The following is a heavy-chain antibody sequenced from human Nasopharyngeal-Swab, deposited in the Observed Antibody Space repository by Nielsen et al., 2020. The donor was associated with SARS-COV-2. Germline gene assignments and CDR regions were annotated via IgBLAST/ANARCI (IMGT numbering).Heavy chain of an antibody. D-gene: IGHD4-17*01. V-gene: IGHV3-30*03. Sequence: GGSLRLSCAASGFTFSSFGMHWVRQATAKGLEWVAFIAHDASNEYYGDSVKGRFSISRDSSKNTLYLQMDSLRGEDTAVYYCARDAPAHYGAFYWGRGTLVTVSS. CDR3: ARDAPAHYGAFY. CDR1: GFTFSSFG. CDR2: IAHDASNE. J-gene: IGHJ4*02.